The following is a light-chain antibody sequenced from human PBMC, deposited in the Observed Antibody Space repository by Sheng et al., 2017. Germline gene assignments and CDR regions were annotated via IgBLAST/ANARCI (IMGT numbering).Light chain of an antibody. Sequence: QAVLTQPPSASGTPGERVTISCSGSNSNIGNDNVYWYQQLPGTAPKLLIYNDNQRPSGVPXRFSGSKSGTSASLAISGLRSEDEADYYCAGWDRRALSGYVFGAGTKVTVL. V-gene: IGLV1-47*02. CDR3: AGWDRRALSGYV. CDR2: NDN. J-gene: IGLJ1*01. CDR1: NSNIGNDN.